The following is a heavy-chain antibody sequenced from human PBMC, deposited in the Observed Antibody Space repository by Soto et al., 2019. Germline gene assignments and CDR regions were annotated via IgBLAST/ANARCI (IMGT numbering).Heavy chain of an antibody. CDR3: AGGYSYGPPTDY. J-gene: IGHJ4*02. CDR1: GYTFSGYY. V-gene: IGHV1-2*02. Sequence: QVQLVQSGAEVKKPGASVKVSCKTSGYTFSGYYIHWVRQAPGQGLEWMGWINPNGGGTNFAQKFQGRVTMTRDTSISTAYVEVTRLTFDDTAVYYCAGGYSYGPPTDYWGQGTLVTVSS. D-gene: IGHD5-18*01. CDR2: INPNGGGT.